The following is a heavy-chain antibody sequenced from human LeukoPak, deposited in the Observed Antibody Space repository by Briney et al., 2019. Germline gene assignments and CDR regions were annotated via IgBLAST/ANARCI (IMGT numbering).Heavy chain of an antibody. CDR1: GITFSRFA. J-gene: IGHJ4*02. Sequence: GSLRLSCAASGITFSRFAMSWVRQAPGKGLEWVSGISDSGGSPYYADSVKGRFTISRDNSKNTLYLQMNSLRAEDTAVYYCATKGIYYDSSGYYDPFDYWGQGTLVTVSS. D-gene: IGHD3-22*01. CDR3: ATKGIYYDSSGYYDPFDY. V-gene: IGHV3-23*01. CDR2: ISDSGGSP.